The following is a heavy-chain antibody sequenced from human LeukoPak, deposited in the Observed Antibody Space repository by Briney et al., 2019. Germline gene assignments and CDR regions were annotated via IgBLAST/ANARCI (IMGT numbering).Heavy chain of an antibody. CDR1: GGSISSSSYY. D-gene: IGHD3-3*01. J-gene: IGHJ4*02. Sequence: SETLSLTCTVSGGSISSSSYYWGWIRQPPGKGLEWIGSIYYSGSTYYNPSLKSRVTISVDTSKNQFSLKLSSVTAADTAVYYCARHCTPRFLRLLECNGVDYWGQGTLVTVSS. CDR3: ARHCTPRFLRLLECNGVDY. CDR2: IYYSGST. V-gene: IGHV4-39*01.